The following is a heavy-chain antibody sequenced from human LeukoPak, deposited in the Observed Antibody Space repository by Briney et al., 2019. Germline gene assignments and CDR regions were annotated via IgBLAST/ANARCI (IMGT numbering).Heavy chain of an antibody. CDR2: IIPIFGTA. V-gene: IGHV1-69*13. Sequence: SSVKVSCKASGYTFTSYGISWVRQAPGQGLEWMGGIIPIFGTANYAQKFQGRVTITADESTSTAYMELSSLRSEDTAVYYCARDRVSHNAFGIWGQGTMVTVSS. CDR1: GYTFTSYG. D-gene: IGHD3-3*01. J-gene: IGHJ3*02. CDR3: ARDRVSHNAFGI.